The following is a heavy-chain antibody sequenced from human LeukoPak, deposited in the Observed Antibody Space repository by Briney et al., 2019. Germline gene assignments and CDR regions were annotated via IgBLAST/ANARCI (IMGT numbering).Heavy chain of an antibody. J-gene: IGHJ3*02. D-gene: IGHD3-9*01. CDR3: AEGRYFDWLDDAFDI. V-gene: IGHV4-39*01. Sequence: SETLSLTCTVSGGSISSSSYYWGWIRQPPGKGLEWIGSIYYSGSTYYNPSLKSRVTISVDTSKNQFSLKLSSVTAADTAVYYCAEGRYFDWLDDAFDIRGQGTMVTVSS. CDR1: GGSISSSSYY. CDR2: IYYSGST.